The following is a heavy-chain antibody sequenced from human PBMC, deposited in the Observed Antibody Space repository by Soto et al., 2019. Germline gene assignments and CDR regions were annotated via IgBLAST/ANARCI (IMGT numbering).Heavy chain of an antibody. CDR2: ISSSSSYI. CDR1: GFTFSSYS. D-gene: IGHD3-3*01. CDR3: ARSFVVVITGHPSGMDV. J-gene: IGHJ6*02. V-gene: IGHV3-21*01. Sequence: PGGSLRLSCAASGFTFSSYSMNWVRQAPGKGLEWVSSISSSSSYIYYADSVKGRFTISRDNAKNSLYLQMNSLRAEDTAVYYCARSFVVVITGHPSGMDVWGQGTTVTVSS.